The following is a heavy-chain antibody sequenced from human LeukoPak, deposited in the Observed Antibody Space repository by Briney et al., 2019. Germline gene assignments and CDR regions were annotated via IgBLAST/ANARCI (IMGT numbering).Heavy chain of an antibody. V-gene: IGHV3-30*03. CDR1: GFSFMTHG. Sequence: PGGSLRLSCVASGFSFMTHGFYWVRQAPGKGLEWVAVISDDENIKYYADSVKGRFTISRDNSKNTVYLQMNSLRVEDTAVYYCATERPRRIERFDYWGQGTLVTVSS. J-gene: IGHJ4*02. CDR3: ATERPRRIERFDY. D-gene: IGHD2/OR15-2a*01. CDR2: ISDDENIK.